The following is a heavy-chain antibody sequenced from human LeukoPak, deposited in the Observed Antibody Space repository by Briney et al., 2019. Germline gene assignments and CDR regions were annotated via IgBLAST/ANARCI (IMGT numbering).Heavy chain of an antibody. CDR1: GFTFSASW. V-gene: IGHV3-7*04. D-gene: IGHD3-16*02. J-gene: IGHJ4*02. CDR3: ARDLRWNFDY. Sequence: PGGSLRLSCEASGFTFSASWVIWVRQVPGKGLEWVAKINPDGSEKSYVESVKGRFTISRDNAKNSLYLQMNSLRVEDTAVYYCARDLRWNFDYWGQGTLVTVSS. CDR2: INPDGSEK.